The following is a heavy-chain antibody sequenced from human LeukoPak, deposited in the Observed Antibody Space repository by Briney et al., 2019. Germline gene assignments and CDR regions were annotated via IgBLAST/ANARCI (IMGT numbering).Heavy chain of an antibody. CDR1: GFTFSDYY. D-gene: IGHD3-10*01. V-gene: IGHV3-11*04. CDR2: ISSSGSTI. J-gene: IGHJ4*02. CDR3: AKDRVLWFGESPLDY. Sequence: PGGSLRLSCAASGFTFSDYYMSWIHQAPGKGLEWVSYISSSGSTIYYADSVKGRFTISRDNAKNSLYLQMNSLRAEDTAVYYCAKDRVLWFGESPLDYWGQGTLVTVSS.